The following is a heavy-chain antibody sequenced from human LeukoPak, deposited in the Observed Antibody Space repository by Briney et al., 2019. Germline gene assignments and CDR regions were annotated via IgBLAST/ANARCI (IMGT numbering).Heavy chain of an antibody. CDR2: INPSSGGT. V-gene: IGHV1-2*02. D-gene: IGHD1-26*01. Sequence: GASAKVSCKTSGYTFSDYYLHWVRQAPGQGLEWMGWINPSSGGTKYVQKFQGRVTMTRDTSISTGYMELSRLRSDDTAVYYCARPIRGSYVEDAFDMWGQGTMVTVSA. J-gene: IGHJ3*02. CDR3: ARPIRGSYVEDAFDM. CDR1: GYTFSDYY.